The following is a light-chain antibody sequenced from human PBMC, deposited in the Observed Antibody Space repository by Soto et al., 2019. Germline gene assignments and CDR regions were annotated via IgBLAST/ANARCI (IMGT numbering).Light chain of an antibody. CDR3: QQYNNWWT. CDR1: QSVSSS. Sequence: VMTQSPATLSVSPGERATPSCRASQSVSSSLAWYQQKPGQAPRLLIYGASTRATGIPARFSGSGSGTEFTLTISSLQSEDFAVYYCQQYNNWWTFGQGTKVQIK. J-gene: IGKJ1*01. V-gene: IGKV3-15*01. CDR2: GAS.